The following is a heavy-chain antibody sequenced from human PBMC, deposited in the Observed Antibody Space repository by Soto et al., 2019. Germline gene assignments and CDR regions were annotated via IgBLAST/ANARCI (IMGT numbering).Heavy chain of an antibody. D-gene: IGHD3-10*01. J-gene: IGHJ4*02. Sequence: SSETLSLTCTVSGGSISSGGYYWSWIRQHPGKGLEWIGYIYYSGSTYYNPSLKSRVTISVDTSKNQFSLKLSSVTAADTAVYYCAAMVGGVIISRRFDYWGQGTLITVSS. V-gene: IGHV4-31*03. CDR1: GGSISSGGYY. CDR2: IYYSGST. CDR3: AAMVGGVIISRRFDY.